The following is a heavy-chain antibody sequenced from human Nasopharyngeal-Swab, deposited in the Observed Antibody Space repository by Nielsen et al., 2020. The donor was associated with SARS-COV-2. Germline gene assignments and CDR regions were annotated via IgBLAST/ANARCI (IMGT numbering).Heavy chain of an antibody. V-gene: IGHV1-8*01. CDR2: MNPNSGNT. D-gene: IGHD6-13*01. CDR3: ARRGGSSWKQEGYYFDY. J-gene: IGHJ4*02. Sequence: ASVKVSCKASGYTFTSYDINWVRQATGQGLEWMGWMNPNSGNTGYAQKFQGRVTMTRNTSISTAYMELSSLRSEDTAVYYCARRGGSSWKQEGYYFDYWGQGTLVTVSS. CDR1: GYTFTSYD.